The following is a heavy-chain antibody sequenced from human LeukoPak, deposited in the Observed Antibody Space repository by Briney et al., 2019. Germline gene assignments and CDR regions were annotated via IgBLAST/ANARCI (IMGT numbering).Heavy chain of an antibody. CDR1: GFTFSSYG. D-gene: IGHD2-2*01. CDR3: ARDRGQLSNWFDP. J-gene: IGHJ5*02. V-gene: IGHV3-33*01. CDR2: IWHDGSNK. Sequence: GGSLRLSCTASGFTFSSYGMHWVRQAPGKGLEGVAIIWHDGSNKYYADSVKGRFTISRDNSKNTMYLEMNSLRVEDTAVYYCARDRGQLSNWFDPWGQGTLVTVSS.